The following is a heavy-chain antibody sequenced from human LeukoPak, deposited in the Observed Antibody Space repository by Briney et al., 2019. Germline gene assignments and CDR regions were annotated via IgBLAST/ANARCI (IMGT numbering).Heavy chain of an antibody. CDR3: ARDLDQGLPPDDILTGYDY. D-gene: IGHD3-9*01. J-gene: IGHJ4*02. V-gene: IGHV1-18*01. CDR2: ISAYNGNT. Sequence: ASVKVSCKASGYTFTSYGISWVRQAPGQGLEWMGWISAYNGNTNYAQKLQGRVTMTTDTSTSTAYMELRSLRSDDTAVYYCARDLDQGLPPDDILTGYDYWGQGTLVTVSS. CDR1: GYTFTSYG.